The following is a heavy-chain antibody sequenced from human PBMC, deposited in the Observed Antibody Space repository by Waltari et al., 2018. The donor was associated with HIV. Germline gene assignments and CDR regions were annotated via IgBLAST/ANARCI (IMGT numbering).Heavy chain of an antibody. CDR2: IYYTGTT. CDR1: GGSVINSDYY. Sequence: QLQLQQSGPGLVKPSETLSPTCTVSGGSVINSDYYWDFIRQSPGKGLEWIGNIYYTGTTFYNPSLKSRVTMSADLSKNQFSLRLRSVTAADTAIYYCARRPRMAGFYLYYGMDVWGQGTTVTVSS. CDR3: ARRPRMAGFYLYYGMDV. V-gene: IGHV4-39*01. D-gene: IGHD2-8*01. J-gene: IGHJ6*02.